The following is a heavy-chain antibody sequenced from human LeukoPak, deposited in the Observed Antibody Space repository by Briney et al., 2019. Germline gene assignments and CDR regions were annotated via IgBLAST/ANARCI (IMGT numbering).Heavy chain of an antibody. D-gene: IGHD2-21*02. J-gene: IGHJ4*02. V-gene: IGHV3-74*01. CDR1: GFTFSSYW. CDR3: ASLGVVTAINPQTFDY. CDR2: INSDGSST. Sequence: GGSLRLSCAASGFTFSSYWMHWVRQAPGKGLVWVSRINSDGSSTSYADSVKGRFTIPRDNAKNTLYLQMNSLRAEDTAVYYCASLGVVTAINPQTFDYWGQGTLVTVSS.